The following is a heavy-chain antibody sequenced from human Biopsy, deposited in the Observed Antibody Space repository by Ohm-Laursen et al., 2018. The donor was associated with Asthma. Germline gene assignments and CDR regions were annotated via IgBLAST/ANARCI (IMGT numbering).Heavy chain of an antibody. CDR3: ARGDSSNWSHYYFDY. D-gene: IGHD3-22*01. CDR2: IYSGGTS. Sequence: GSLRLSCTASGFAVSRDHMFWVRQAPGKGLEWVSVIYSGGTSHTADSARGRFTISRDYSKNTLYLQMHSLIAEDTAVYYCARGDSSNWSHYYFDYWGQGTLVTVSS. V-gene: IGHV3-53*01. J-gene: IGHJ4*02. CDR1: GFAVSRDH.